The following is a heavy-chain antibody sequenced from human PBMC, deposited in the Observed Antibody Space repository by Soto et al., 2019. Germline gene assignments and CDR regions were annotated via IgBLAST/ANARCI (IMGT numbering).Heavy chain of an antibody. CDR1: GGSISSGADS. D-gene: IGHD4-17*01. CDR2: IYHSGST. V-gene: IGHV4-30-2*01. CDR3: ARIGADYGDSGTTYWYFDL. J-gene: IGHJ2*01. Sequence: QLQLQESGSGLVKPSQTLSLTCAVSGGSISSGADSWSWIRQPPGKGLEWIGYIYHSGSTEYNPSLKSRVTISVDRSKNQISLTVTSVTAADTAVYYCARIGADYGDSGTTYWYFDLWGRGTLVSVSS.